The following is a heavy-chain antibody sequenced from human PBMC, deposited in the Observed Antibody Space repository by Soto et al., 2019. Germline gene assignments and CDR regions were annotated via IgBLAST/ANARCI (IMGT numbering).Heavy chain of an antibody. Sequence: QLQLQESGPGLVKPSETLSLTCTVSGASISTSSYYWGWIRQPPGKGLEWIGSVFYTGSAYCSPSLKSRLAISVDTSRDQFSLKLTSVTAADTAIYYCARQERSGVGKLNWIDPWGQGTLVTVSS. CDR3: ARQERSGVGKLNWIDP. V-gene: IGHV4-39*01. D-gene: IGHD1-26*01. J-gene: IGHJ5*02. CDR2: VFYTGSA. CDR1: GASISTSSYY.